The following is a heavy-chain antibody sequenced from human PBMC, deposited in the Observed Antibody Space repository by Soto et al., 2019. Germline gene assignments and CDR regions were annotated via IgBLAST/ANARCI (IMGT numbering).Heavy chain of an antibody. J-gene: IGHJ5*02. CDR2: MNVGSGDT. Sequence: GASGKVSCKATGYTFTNNGVSGVRHASGQGLEWMGWMNVGSGDTGYAQKFQGRVTMTRDITTGTAYMELRSLRSEDPAISYCARMASFGSLNWFDPWAQGTLVTVSS. CDR1: GYTFTNNG. D-gene: IGHD3-10*01. CDR3: ARMASFGSLNWFDP. V-gene: IGHV1-8*01.